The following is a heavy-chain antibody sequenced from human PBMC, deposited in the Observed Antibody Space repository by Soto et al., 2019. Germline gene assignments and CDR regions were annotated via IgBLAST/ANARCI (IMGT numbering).Heavy chain of an antibody. CDR3: AKDIIVVPAALRGYSYAYGRDS. V-gene: IGHV3-23*01. D-gene: IGHD2-2*01. CDR1: GFTFTMYA. CDR2: ISDSGGSA. Sequence: HPGGSLRLSCAASGFTFTMYAMSWVRQAPGKGLEWVSAISDSGGSAYYADSVKGRFTISRDNSKNTLYLQMNSLRAEDTAVYYCAKDIIVVPAALRGYSYAYGRDSWGQGTLVTVSS. J-gene: IGHJ4*02.